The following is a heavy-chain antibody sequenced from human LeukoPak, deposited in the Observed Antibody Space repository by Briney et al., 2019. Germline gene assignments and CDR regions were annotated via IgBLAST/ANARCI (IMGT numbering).Heavy chain of an antibody. Sequence: GASVKVSCKASGYTFTGYYMHWVRQAPGQGREWMGWINPNSGGTNYAQKFQGRVTMTRDTSISTAYMELSRLRSDDTAVYYCAIGYCSGGSCGPRGPYYFDYWGQGTLVTVSS. CDR2: INPNSGGT. J-gene: IGHJ4*02. CDR3: AIGYCSGGSCGPRGPYYFDY. CDR1: GYTFTGYY. V-gene: IGHV1-2*02. D-gene: IGHD2-15*01.